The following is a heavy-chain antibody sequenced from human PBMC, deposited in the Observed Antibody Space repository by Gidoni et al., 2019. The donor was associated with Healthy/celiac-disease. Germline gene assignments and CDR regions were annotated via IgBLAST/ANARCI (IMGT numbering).Heavy chain of an antibody. CDR3: ARDVVDTAMVALPYYYYYMDV. CDR1: GFTFSYYY. D-gene: IGHD5-18*01. V-gene: IGHV3-11*05. CDR2: ISSSSSYT. Sequence: QVQLVESGGGLVKPGGSLRLSCAASGFTFSYYYLSWIRQAPGKGLEWVSYISSSSSYTNYADCVKGRFTISRDNAKNSLYLQMNSLRAEDTAVYYCARDVVDTAMVALPYYYYYMDVWGKGTTVTVSS. J-gene: IGHJ6*03.